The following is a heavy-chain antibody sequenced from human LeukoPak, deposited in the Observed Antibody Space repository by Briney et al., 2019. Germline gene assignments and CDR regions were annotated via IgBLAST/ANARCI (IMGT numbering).Heavy chain of an antibody. CDR1: GGSISGSSYY. CDR3: ARSPVVTASWDAFDI. D-gene: IGHD2-21*02. CDR2: INHSGST. Sequence: PSETLSLTCTVSGGSISGSSYYWGWIRQPPGKGLEWIGEINHSGSTNYNPSLKSRVTISVDTSKNQFSLKLSSVTAADTAVYYCARSPVVTASWDAFDIWGQGTMVTVSS. J-gene: IGHJ3*02. V-gene: IGHV4-39*07.